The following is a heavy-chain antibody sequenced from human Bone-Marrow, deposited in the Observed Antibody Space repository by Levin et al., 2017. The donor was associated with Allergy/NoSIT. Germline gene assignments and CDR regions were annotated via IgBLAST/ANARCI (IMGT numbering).Heavy chain of an antibody. Sequence: SCAVSGYSISSGYNWGWIRQPPGKGLEWIGEIYHTGTTYYNPSLKSRVTISLDMSKNQFSLRLSSVTAADTAVYYCAREAPDCSSGTCYRGNFYHWGQGNLVTGSS. CDR3: AREAPDCSSGTCYRGNFYH. CDR2: IYHTGTT. V-gene: IGHV4-38-2*02. J-gene: IGHJ4*02. D-gene: IGHD2-15*01. CDR1: GYSISSGYN.